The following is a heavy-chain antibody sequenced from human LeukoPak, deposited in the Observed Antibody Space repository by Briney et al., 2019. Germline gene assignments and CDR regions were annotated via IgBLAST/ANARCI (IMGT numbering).Heavy chain of an antibody. V-gene: IGHV3-23*01. J-gene: IGHJ4*02. CDR3: APADYDSSGYYFDY. D-gene: IGHD3-22*01. CDR2: ISGSGGST. Sequence: GGSLRLSCAASGFTFSSYAMSWVRQAPGKGLEWVSAISGSGGSTYYADSVKGRFTISRDNSKNTLYLQMNSLRAEDTAVYYCAPADYDSSGYYFDYWGQGTLVTVSS. CDR1: GFTFSSYA.